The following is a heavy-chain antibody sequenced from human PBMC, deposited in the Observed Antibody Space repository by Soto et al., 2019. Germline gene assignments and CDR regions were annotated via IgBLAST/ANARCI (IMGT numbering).Heavy chain of an antibody. CDR1: VVSLSTSGVR. Sequence: SGCTHVNPRQTLTLTYTISVVSLSTSGVRVGWIRQPPGKALEWLALLYWDDDKRYSPSLKVRLTITNDTTNNQVVLTMTNIDPVDTATYYCAHRPAGGDDVGWFDPCGQGTLVTVSS. J-gene: IGHJ5*02. V-gene: IGHV2-5*02. CDR3: AHRPAGGDDVGWFDP. CDR2: LYWDDDK. D-gene: IGHD4-17*01.